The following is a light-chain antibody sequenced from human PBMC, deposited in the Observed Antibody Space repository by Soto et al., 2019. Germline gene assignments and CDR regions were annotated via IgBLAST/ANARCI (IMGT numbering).Light chain of an antibody. CDR3: QQRSNWPPT. Sequence: EIVLTQSPATLSLSPGERATLSFRASQSVSSYLAWYQQKPGQAPRLLIYDASNRATGIPARFSGSGSGTAFTLTISSLEPEDFAVYYCQQRSNWPPTFGGGTKVEIK. CDR2: DAS. CDR1: QSVSSY. J-gene: IGKJ4*01. V-gene: IGKV3-11*01.